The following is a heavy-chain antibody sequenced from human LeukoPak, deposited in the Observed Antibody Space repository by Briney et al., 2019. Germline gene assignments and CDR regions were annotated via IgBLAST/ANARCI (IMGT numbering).Heavy chain of an antibody. V-gene: IGHV4-39*01. CDR1: GGSISSSSYY. D-gene: IGHD6-13*01. J-gene: IGHJ4*02. CDR3: ARHGAASSSWYATPQHFDY. Sequence: PSETLSLTCTVSGGSISSSSYYWGWIRQPPGKGLEWIGSIYYSGSTYYNPSLKSRVTISVDTSKNQFSLKLSSVAAADTAVYYCARHGAASSSWYATPQHFDYWGQGTLVTVSS. CDR2: IYYSGST.